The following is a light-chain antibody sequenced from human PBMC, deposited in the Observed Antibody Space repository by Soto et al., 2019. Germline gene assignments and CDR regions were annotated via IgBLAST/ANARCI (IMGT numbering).Light chain of an antibody. CDR2: KVS. Sequence: DVVMTQSPLSLPVTLGQPASISCRSSRSLVYSDGNTYLNWFQQRPGQSPRRLIYKVSNRDSGVPDRFSGSGSGTDFTLKISRVEAEDVGVYYCMQGTHWPPITFGQGTRLEI. CDR1: RSLVYSDGNTY. J-gene: IGKJ5*01. CDR3: MQGTHWPPIT. V-gene: IGKV2-30*01.